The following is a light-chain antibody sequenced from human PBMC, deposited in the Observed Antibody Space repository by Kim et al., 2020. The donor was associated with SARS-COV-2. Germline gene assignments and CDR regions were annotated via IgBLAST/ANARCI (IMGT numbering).Light chain of an antibody. CDR2: DGS. Sequence: DIQMTQSPSTLSASVGDRVTLTCRASQSVSRWLAWYQQKPGKAPKLLIYDGSNLQSGVPSRFSGSGSGTEFTLTISSLQPDDFAIYYCQHRQTFDQGTKVDIK. CDR1: QSVSRW. CDR3: QHRQT. V-gene: IGKV1-5*01. J-gene: IGKJ1*01.